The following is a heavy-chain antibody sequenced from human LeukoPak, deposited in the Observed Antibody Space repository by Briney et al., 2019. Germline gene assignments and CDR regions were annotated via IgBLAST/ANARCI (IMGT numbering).Heavy chain of an antibody. Sequence: GASVKVSCKASGYTFTSYGISWVRQAPGQGLEWMGWISAYNGNTNYAQKLQGRVTVTRDTSTSTVYMDLSSLSSEDTAVYYCVREDAHTYYFDFWGPGTLVTVSS. D-gene: IGHD2-2*01. CDR1: GYTFTSYG. CDR2: ISAYNGNT. V-gene: IGHV1-18*01. CDR3: VREDAHTYYFDF. J-gene: IGHJ4*02.